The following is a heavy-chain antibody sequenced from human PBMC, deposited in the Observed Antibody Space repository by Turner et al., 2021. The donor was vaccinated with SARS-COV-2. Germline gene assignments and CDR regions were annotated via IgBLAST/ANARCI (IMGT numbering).Heavy chain of an antibody. CDR1: VGTFSTYA. D-gene: IGHD6-13*01. CDR2: IILSFGTA. Sequence: QVQLVQSGAEVKKPGSSVKVSCKASVGTFSTYAITWVRQAPGQGFEWMGGIILSFGTANYEQKFKGRVTITADESTSTAYMELSSLRTEDTAVYYCARVGVGGSSWPKDFDYWGQGTLVTVSS. CDR3: ARVGVGGSSWPKDFDY. J-gene: IGHJ4*02. V-gene: IGHV1-69*01.